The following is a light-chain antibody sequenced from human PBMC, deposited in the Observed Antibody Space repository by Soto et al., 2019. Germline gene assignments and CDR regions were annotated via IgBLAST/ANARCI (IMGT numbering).Light chain of an antibody. CDR2: EVS. V-gene: IGLV2-8*01. CDR1: RSDVGGYNY. CDR3: NSYAGSNNWV. J-gene: IGLJ3*02. Sequence: QSALTQPPSASGSPGQSVTISCTGTRSDVGGYNYVSWYQQHPGKAPTLMIYEVSKRPSGVPDRFSGSKSGNTASLTVSGLQAEDEADYYCNSYAGSNNWVVGGGTKLTVL.